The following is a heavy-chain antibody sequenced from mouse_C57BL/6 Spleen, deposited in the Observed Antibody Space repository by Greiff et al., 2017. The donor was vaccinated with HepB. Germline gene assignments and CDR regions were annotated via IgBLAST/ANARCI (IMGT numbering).Heavy chain of an antibody. CDR3: ARMGLRDWFAY. Sequence: EVQLQQSGPELVKPGASVKIPCKASGYTFTDYNMDWVKQSHGKSLEWIGDINPNNGGTIYNQKFKGKATLTVDKSSSTAYMELRSLTSEDAAVYYCARMGLRDWFAYWGQGTLVTVSA. V-gene: IGHV1-18*01. CDR1: GYTFTDYN. CDR2: INPNNGGT. J-gene: IGHJ3*01. D-gene: IGHD4-1*01.